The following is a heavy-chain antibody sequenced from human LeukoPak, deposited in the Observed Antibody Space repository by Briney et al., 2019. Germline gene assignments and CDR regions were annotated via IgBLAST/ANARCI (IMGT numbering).Heavy chain of an antibody. CDR3: ARFGTFGENWFDP. D-gene: IGHD3-10*01. Sequence: SETLSLTCTVSGGSIKDYYWSWIRQPPGKGLEWIGYLHHDGSTNYNPSLKRRVTTSVETSKNQFSQRLSSVTAADTAVYYCARFGTFGENWFDPWGQGTLVTVSS. V-gene: IGHV4-59*13. CDR1: GGSIKDYY. CDR2: LHHDGST. J-gene: IGHJ5*02.